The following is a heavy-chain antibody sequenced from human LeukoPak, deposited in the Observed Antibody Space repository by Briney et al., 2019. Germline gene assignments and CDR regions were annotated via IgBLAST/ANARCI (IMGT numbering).Heavy chain of an antibody. Sequence: SVNVSCKASGGTFSSYAISGVRQAPGQRLEWMGGIIPIFGTANYAQKFQGRVTITADKSTSTAYMELSSLRSEDTAVYYCASGRPYYYGSGSYSFDYWGQGTLVTVSS. J-gene: IGHJ4*02. CDR1: GGTFSSYA. D-gene: IGHD3-10*01. CDR3: ASGRPYYYGSGSYSFDY. CDR2: IIPIFGTA. V-gene: IGHV1-69*06.